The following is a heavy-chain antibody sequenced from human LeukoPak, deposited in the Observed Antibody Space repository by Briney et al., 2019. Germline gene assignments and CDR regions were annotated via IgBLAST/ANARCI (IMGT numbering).Heavy chain of an antibody. CDR1: GFTFSSYW. CDR3: AREGIAAAVDY. CDR2: IKQDGSEK. J-gene: IGHJ4*02. D-gene: IGHD6-13*01. V-gene: IGHV3-7*01. Sequence: GGSLRLSCAASGFTFSSYWMSWVRQAPWKGLEWVANIKQDGSEKYYVDSVKGRFTISRDNAKNSLYLQMNSLRAEDTAVYYCAREGIAAAVDYWGQGTLVTVSS.